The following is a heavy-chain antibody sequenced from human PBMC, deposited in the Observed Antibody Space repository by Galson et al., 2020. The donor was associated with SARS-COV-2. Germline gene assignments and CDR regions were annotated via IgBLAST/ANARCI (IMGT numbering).Heavy chain of an antibody. Sequence: SGPTLLKPTQTLTLTYTFPGFSLTTSGVGVGWIRQPPGKALEWLALIYWNDDKRYSPSLKSRLTITKHTSNNQVVLIMPNMDPVDTATYYCAHVPKQYDSSGSGDAFDIWGQGTMVTVSA. CDR1: GFSLTTSGVG. V-gene: IGHV2-5*01. CDR3: AHVPKQYDSSGSGDAFDI. D-gene: IGHD3-22*01. CDR2: IYWNDDK. J-gene: IGHJ3*02.